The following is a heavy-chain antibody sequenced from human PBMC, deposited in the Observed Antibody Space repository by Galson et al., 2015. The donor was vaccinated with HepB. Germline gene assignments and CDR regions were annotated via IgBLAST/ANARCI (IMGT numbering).Heavy chain of an antibody. V-gene: IGHV3-23*01. CDR3: AKEPYSSGWFRGAFDH. D-gene: IGHD6-19*01. CDR2: ISASGYST. Sequence: SLRLSCAASGFTFSHSAMSWVRQAPGKGLEWVSAISASGYSTYYAESVKGRFSISRDNSKNTLFLQMSTLRVEDTAFYFCAKEPYSSGWFRGAFDHWGQGALVTVSS. CDR1: GFTFSHSA. J-gene: IGHJ4*02.